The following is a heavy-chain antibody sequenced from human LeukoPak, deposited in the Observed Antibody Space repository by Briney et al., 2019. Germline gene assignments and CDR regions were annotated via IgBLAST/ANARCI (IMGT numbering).Heavy chain of an antibody. J-gene: IGHJ5*02. D-gene: IGHD2/OR15-2a*01. Sequence: GGSLRLSCAASGFTFSNSWMHWVRQVPGKGLLWVSRISNDGSSSIYADSVKGRFTISRDNAKNTLYLQMNSLRAEDTAVYYCARGLLSGILSNWFDPWGQGTLVTVSS. V-gene: IGHV3-74*01. CDR1: GFTFSNSW. CDR2: ISNDGSSS. CDR3: ARGLLSGILSNWFDP.